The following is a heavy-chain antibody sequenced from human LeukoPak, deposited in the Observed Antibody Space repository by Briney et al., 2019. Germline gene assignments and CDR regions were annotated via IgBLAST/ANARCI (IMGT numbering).Heavy chain of an antibody. D-gene: IGHD2-2*01. CDR1: SGSISSSSYY. V-gene: IGHV4-39*01. CDR3: ARRTETFTDY. Sequence: SETLSLTYNVSSGSISSSSYYSGWLRQPPGKGLEWIRSIYYSGYTYYNPSLKSRVTISVDTSKNQFSLKLSSVTAADTAVYYCARRTETFTDYWGQGTLVTVSS. CDR2: IYYSGYT. J-gene: IGHJ4*02.